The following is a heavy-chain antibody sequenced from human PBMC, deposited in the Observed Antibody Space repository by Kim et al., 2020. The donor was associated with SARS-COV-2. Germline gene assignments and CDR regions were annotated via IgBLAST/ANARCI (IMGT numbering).Heavy chain of an antibody. V-gene: IGHV1-3*01. CDR2: INAGNGNT. CDR3: ARGVGARAYFDY. Sequence: ASVKVSCKASGYTFTSYAMHWVRQAPGQRLEWMGWINAGNGNTKYSQKFQGRVTITRDTSASTAYMELSSLRSEDTAVYYCARGVGARAYFDYWGQGTLVTVSS. J-gene: IGHJ4*02. D-gene: IGHD1-26*01. CDR1: GYTFTSYA.